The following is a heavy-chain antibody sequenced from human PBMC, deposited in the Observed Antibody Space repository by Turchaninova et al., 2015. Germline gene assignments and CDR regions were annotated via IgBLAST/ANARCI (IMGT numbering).Heavy chain of an antibody. CDR2: INHSGST. CDR1: GGSFRGYY. J-gene: IGHJ4*02. D-gene: IGHD3-22*01. V-gene: IGHV4-34*01. Sequence: QVQLQQWGAGLLKPSETLSLPCAVYGGSFRGYYWSWSRQPPGKGREWSGEINHSGSTNYNPSLKSRVTISVDTSKNQFSLKLSSVTAADTAVYYCAREHYYDSMWGQGTLVTVSS. CDR3: AREHYYDSM.